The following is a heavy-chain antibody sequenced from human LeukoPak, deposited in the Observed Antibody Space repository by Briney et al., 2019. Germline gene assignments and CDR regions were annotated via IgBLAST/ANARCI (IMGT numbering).Heavy chain of an antibody. CDR1: GGTFSSYA. CDR2: IIPIFGTA. V-gene: IGHV1-69*13. Sequence: ASVKVSCKASGGTFSSYAISWVRQAPEQGLEWMGGIIPIFGTANYAQKFQGRVTITADESTSTAYMELSSLRSEDTAVYYCARLDGYSYGYYYMDVWGKGTTVTISS. D-gene: IGHD5-18*01. CDR3: ARLDGYSYGYYYMDV. J-gene: IGHJ6*03.